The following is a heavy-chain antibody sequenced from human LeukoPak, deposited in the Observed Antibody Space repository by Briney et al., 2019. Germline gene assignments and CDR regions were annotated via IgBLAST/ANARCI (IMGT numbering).Heavy chain of an antibody. V-gene: IGHV1-2*02. D-gene: IGHD3-22*01. CDR2: INPNSGGT. J-gene: IGHJ4*02. CDR3: AREGYYDSSPLLDY. Sequence: ASVKVSCKASAYTFTGYYMHWVRQAPGQGLEWMGWINPNSGGTNYAQKFQGRVTMTRDTSISTAYMELSRLRSDDTAVYYCAREGYYDSSPLLDYWGQGTLVTVSS. CDR1: AYTFTGYY.